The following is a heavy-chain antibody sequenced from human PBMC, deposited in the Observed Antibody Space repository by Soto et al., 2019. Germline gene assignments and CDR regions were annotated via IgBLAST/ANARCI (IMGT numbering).Heavy chain of an antibody. V-gene: IGHV4-30-4*01. CDR2: IYYSGST. J-gene: IGHJ6*02. Sequence: SETLSLTCTVSGGSISSGDYYWSWIRQPPGKGLEWIGYIYYSGSTYYNPSLKSRVTISVDTSKNQFSLKLSSVTAADTAVYYCAREVLRAYYYYGMDVWGQGTTVTVSS. CDR3: AREVLRAYYYYGMDV. D-gene: IGHD4-17*01. CDR1: GGSISSGDYY.